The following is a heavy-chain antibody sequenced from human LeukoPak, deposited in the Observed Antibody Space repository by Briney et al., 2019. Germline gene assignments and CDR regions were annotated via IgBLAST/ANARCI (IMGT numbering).Heavy chain of an antibody. CDR1: GYTFTSYA. V-gene: IGHV7-4-1*02. CDR3: AREGPGYCSSTSCYAFGYYYYYGMDV. D-gene: IGHD2-2*01. Sequence: ASVKVSCKASGYTFTSYAMNWVRQAPGQGLEWMGWINTNTGNPTYAQGFTGRFVFSLDTSVSTAYLQISSLKAEDTAVYYCAREGPGYCSSTSCYAFGYYYYYGMDVWGQGTTVTVSS. CDR2: INTNTGNP. J-gene: IGHJ6*02.